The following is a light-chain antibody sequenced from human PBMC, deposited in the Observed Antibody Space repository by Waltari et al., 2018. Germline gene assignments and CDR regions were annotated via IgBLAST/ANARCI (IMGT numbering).Light chain of an antibody. J-gene: IGLJ2*01. CDR1: SSDVGGYNY. CDR3: SSYTSSSTLVV. CDR2: EVS. V-gene: IGLV2-14*01. Sequence: QSALTQPASVSGSPGQSITISCTGTSSDVGGYNYVSWYQQHPGKAPKLMFYEVSNRPSGVSNRFSGSKSGNTASLAISGLQAEDEADYYCSSYTSSSTLVVFGGGTKLTVL.